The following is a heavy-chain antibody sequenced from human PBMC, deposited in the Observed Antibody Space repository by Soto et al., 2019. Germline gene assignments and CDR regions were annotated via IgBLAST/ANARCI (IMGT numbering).Heavy chain of an antibody. CDR2: IWYDGSNK. V-gene: IGHV3-33*01. CDR3: SRPRSTSQLWTGGMDV. J-gene: IGHJ6*02. D-gene: IGHD2-2*01. Sequence: GGSLRLSCAASGFTFSSYGMHWVRQAPGKGLEWVAVIWYDGSNKYYADSVKGRFTISRDNSKNTLYLQMNSLRAEDTAVYYCSRPRSTSQLWTGGMDVWGQGTTVTVSS. CDR1: GFTFSSYG.